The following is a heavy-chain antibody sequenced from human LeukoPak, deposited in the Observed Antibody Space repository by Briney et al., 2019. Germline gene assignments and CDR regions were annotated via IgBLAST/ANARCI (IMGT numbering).Heavy chain of an antibody. CDR2: ISTRSDYI. CDR1: GFTFSDYT. CDR3: ARVGAVAKHDY. D-gene: IGHD6-19*01. J-gene: IGHJ4*02. V-gene: IGHV3-21*04. Sequence: GGSLRLSCAASGFTFSDYTMNWVRQAPGKGLEWVSSISTRSDYIYYADSVKGRFTISRDNAKNSVYLQMNSLRAEDTAVYYCARVGAVAKHDYWGQGTLVTVSS.